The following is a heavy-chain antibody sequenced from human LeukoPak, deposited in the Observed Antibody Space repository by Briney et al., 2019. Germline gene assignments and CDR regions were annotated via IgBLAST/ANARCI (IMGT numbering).Heavy chain of an antibody. CDR3: ARGGGYYRPLIDY. D-gene: IGHD3-22*01. Sequence: PGRSLRLSCAASGFTLSSYAMHWVRQAPGKGLEWVALISYDGSNKYYADPVKGRFTIPRDNSRNTLYPQMNSLRAEDTAVYYCARGGGYYRPLIDYWGQGTLVTVSS. CDR2: ISYDGSNK. J-gene: IGHJ4*02. CDR1: GFTLSSYA. V-gene: IGHV3-30*04.